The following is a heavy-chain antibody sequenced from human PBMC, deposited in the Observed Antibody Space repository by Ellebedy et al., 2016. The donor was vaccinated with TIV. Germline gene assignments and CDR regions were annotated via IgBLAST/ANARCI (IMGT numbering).Heavy chain of an antibody. V-gene: IGHV3-30*18. Sequence: GGSLRLXXAASGFAFSRHGMHWVRQAPGKGLEWVAVMSADGDNRNYADSVKGRFTISRDNSKNKLFLQMNSLRTEDTAVYYCAKWASVVGTTDYWGQGTPVTVSS. CDR1: GFAFSRHG. J-gene: IGHJ4*02. CDR3: AKWASVVGTTDY. CDR2: MSADGDNR. D-gene: IGHD1-14*01.